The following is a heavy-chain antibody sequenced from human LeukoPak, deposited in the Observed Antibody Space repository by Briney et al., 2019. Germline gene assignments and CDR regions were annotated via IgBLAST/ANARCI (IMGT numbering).Heavy chain of an antibody. J-gene: IGHJ6*02. V-gene: IGHV1-3*01. CDR2: INAGNGYT. D-gene: IGHD3-3*01. Sequence: ASVKVSCKASGYTFTNYAMHWVRQAPGQRLEWMGWINAGNGYTKYSQKLQGRVTMTTDTSTSTAYVELRSLRSDDTAVYYCARDDRWAYYDFWSGYYTEQYYYYGMDVWGQGTTVTVSS. CDR3: ARDDRWAYYDFWSGYYTEQYYYYGMDV. CDR1: GYTFTNYA.